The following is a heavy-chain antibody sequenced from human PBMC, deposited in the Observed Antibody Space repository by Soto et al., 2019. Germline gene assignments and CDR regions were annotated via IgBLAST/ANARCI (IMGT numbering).Heavy chain of an antibody. CDR3: ARVAYYYDREYYFYY. J-gene: IGHJ4*02. CDR2: IYYSGST. D-gene: IGHD3-22*01. Sequence: PSETLSLTCTVSGGSISSYYWSWIRQPPGKGLEWIGYIYYSGSTNYNPSLKSRVTISVDTSKNQFSLKLSSVTAADTAVYYCARVAYYYDREYYFYYWGQGTLV. CDR1: GGSISSYY. V-gene: IGHV4-59*01.